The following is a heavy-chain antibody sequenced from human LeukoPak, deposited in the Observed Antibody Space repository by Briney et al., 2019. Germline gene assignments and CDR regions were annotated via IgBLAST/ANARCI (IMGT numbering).Heavy chain of an antibody. D-gene: IGHD6-13*01. CDR2: IWYDGSNK. CDR1: GFTFSSYG. Sequence: GGSLRLSCAASGFTFSSYGMHWVRQAPGKGLEWVAVIWYDGSNKYYADSVKGRFTISRDNSKNTLYLQMNSLRAEDTAVYYCARGNPDYSRTWHDYWGQGTLVTVSS. CDR3: ARGNPDYSRTWHDY. J-gene: IGHJ4*02. V-gene: IGHV3-33*01.